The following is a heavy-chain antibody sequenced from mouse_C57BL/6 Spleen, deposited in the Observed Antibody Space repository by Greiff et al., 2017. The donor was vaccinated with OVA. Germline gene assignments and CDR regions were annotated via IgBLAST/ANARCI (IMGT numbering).Heavy chain of an antibody. CDR1: GYAFSSSW. V-gene: IGHV1-82*01. J-gene: IGHJ1*03. CDR3: ARRIYYDYDGYFDV. Sequence: VKLQQSGPELVKPGASVKISCKASGYAFSSSWMNWVKQRPGKGLEWIGRIYPGDGDTNYNGKFKGKATLTADKSSSTAYMQLSSLTSEDSAVYFCARRIYYDYDGYFDVWGTGTTVTVSS. D-gene: IGHD2-4*01. CDR2: IYPGDGDT.